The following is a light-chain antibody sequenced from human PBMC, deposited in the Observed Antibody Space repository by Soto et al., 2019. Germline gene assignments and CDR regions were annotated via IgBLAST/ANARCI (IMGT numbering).Light chain of an antibody. V-gene: IGKV1-5*01. J-gene: IGKJ4*01. CDR2: AAS. CDR3: QQTESYPST. Sequence: IQMTQAPSTLSASVGATVTVTCRASQSVSGWLAWYQQKPGKAPKLLIFAASTLQSGVPSRFSGSGSGTDFTLTISSLQPEDFATYYCQQTESYPSTFGGGTKVDIK. CDR1: QSVSGW.